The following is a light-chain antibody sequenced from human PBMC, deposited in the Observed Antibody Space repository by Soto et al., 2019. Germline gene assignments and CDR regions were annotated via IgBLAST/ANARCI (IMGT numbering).Light chain of an antibody. CDR1: QSVSSC. V-gene: IGKV3-11*01. CDR3: QQRRNWPIFT. CDR2: DAS. J-gene: IGKJ3*01. Sequence: EIVLTQSPATLSLSPGERATLSCRASQSVSSCLAWYQQKPGQAPRLLIYDASNRATGIPARFSGSGSGTDFTLTISSLEPEDFAVYYCQQRRNWPIFTFGPGTKVDIK.